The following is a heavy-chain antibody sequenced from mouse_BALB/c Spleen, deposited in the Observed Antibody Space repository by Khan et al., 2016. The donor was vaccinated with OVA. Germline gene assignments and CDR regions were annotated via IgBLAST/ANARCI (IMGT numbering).Heavy chain of an antibody. V-gene: IGHV3-2*02. CDR1: GYSITSGYG. CDR3: ARTARIKY. Sequence: EVQLQESGPGLVKPSQSLSLTCTVTGYSITSGYGWNWIRQFPGNKLEWMGYISYSGSTNYNPSLKSRISINPDTFKNQFFLQLNSVTTEDTATYYCARTARIKYWGQGTTLTVSS. J-gene: IGHJ2*01. CDR2: ISYSGST. D-gene: IGHD1-2*01.